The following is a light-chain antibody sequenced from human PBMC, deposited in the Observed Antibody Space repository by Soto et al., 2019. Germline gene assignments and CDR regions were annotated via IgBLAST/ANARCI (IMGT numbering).Light chain of an antibody. CDR1: QGISNF. J-gene: IGKJ5*01. CDR2: AAS. CDR3: QKYSSVIT. V-gene: IGKV1-27*01. Sequence: DVQRTESPSSLSATVGDRVTITCRASQGISNFLAWYQQKPGKVPKLLISAASTLQSEVPSRFSGSGSGTDFTLTITSLQPEDVATYYCQKYSSVITFGQGTRLEI.